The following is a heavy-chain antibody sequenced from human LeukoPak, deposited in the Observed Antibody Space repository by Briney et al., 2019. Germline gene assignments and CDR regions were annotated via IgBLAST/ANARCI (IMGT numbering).Heavy chain of an antibody. D-gene: IGHD3-22*01. Sequence: GGSLRLSCVASGFSVSSNFMSWVRQAPGKGLEWVSSFYRSGTTYYGDSVNGRFTTSRDHSMNTVFLQMNGLRPEDTAVYYCARYYDSSGYTQGAFDIWGQGTMVTVS. J-gene: IGHJ3*02. CDR1: GFSVSSNF. CDR3: ARYYDSSGYTQGAFDI. V-gene: IGHV3-66*02. CDR2: FYRSGTT.